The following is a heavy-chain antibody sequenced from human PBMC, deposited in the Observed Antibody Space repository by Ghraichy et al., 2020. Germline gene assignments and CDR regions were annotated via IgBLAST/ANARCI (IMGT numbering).Heavy chain of an antibody. CDR1: GGSISSYY. Sequence: SETLSLTCTVSGGSISSYYWSWIRQPAGKGLEWIGRIYTSGSTNYNPSLKSRVTMSVDTSKNQFSLKLSSVTAADTAVYYCARERWEQQLAFGSNWFDPWGQGTLVTVSS. D-gene: IGHD6-13*01. CDR3: ARERWEQQLAFGSNWFDP. V-gene: IGHV4-4*07. CDR2: IYTSGST. J-gene: IGHJ5*02.